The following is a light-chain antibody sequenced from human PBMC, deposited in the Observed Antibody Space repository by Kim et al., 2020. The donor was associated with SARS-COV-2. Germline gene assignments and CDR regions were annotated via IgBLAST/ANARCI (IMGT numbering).Light chain of an antibody. CDR1: QTGSNTY. V-gene: IGKV3-20*01. CDR2: GAS. CDR3: QQYGSSPWT. J-gene: IGKJ1*01. Sequence: SPGERATLSCRASQTGSNTYLAWYRQKPGQPPRLVMYGASNRATGISDRFSGSASGTDFTLIINRLEPEDFAVYYCQQYGSSPWTFGQGTKVDIK.